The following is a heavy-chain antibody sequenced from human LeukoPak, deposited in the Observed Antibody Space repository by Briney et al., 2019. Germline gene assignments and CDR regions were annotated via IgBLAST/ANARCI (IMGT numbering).Heavy chain of an antibody. D-gene: IGHD2-15*01. CDR3: ARVCSSGRCLDY. J-gene: IGHJ4*02. V-gene: IGHV4-39*07. Sequence: SETLSLTCTVSGGSISSSSYYWGWIRQPPGKGLEWIGSIYYSGSTYYNPSLKSRVTVSVDTSKNQVSLRLSSVTAADTAVYYCARVCSSGRCLDYWGQGTLVTVSS. CDR2: IYYSGST. CDR1: GGSISSSSYY.